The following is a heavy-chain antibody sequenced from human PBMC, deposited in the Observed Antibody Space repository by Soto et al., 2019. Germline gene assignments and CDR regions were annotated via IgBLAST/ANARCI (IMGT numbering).Heavy chain of an antibody. CDR1: GSTFTNYG. D-gene: IGHD5-12*01. V-gene: IGHV3-30*18. CDR3: VEDHSDYNYVYAFGL. CDR2: ISFDGSNE. Sequence: GGSLRLSCAASGSTFTNYGMHWVRQAPGKGLEWVAVISFDGSNEFYADSVKGRFSISRDISKNTLYLQMDSLRADDTAVYFCVEDHSDYNYVYAFGLWGQGTLVTSPQ. J-gene: IGHJ4*02.